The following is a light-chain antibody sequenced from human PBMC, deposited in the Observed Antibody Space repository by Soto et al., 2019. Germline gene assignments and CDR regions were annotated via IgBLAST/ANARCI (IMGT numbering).Light chain of an antibody. CDR3: AAGDDSGKGWV. Sequence: QSVLTQPPSVSGAPRQRVTISCSGSGSSIGNNAVKWYQQVPGKAPKLLNSDDDLLPSGVSDRFSASKSGTSASLAISEVQSEDEADYYCAAGDDSGKGWVFGGGTKLTVL. V-gene: IGLV1-36*01. CDR2: DDD. CDR1: GSSIGNNA. J-gene: IGLJ3*02.